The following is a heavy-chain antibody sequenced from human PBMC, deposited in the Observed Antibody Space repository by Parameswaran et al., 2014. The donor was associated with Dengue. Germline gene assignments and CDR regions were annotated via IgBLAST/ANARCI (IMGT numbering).Heavy chain of an antibody. CDR2: INHSGST. Sequence: VRQAPGKGLEWIGEINHSGSTNYNPSLKSRVTISVDTSKNQFSLKLTSVTAADTAVYYCARGFRVAARRYGMDVWGQGTTVTVSS. CDR3: ARGFRVAARRYGMDV. D-gene: IGHD6-6*01. V-gene: IGHV4-34*01. J-gene: IGHJ6*02.